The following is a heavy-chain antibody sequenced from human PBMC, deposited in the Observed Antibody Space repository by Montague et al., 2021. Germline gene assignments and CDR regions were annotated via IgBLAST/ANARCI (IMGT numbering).Heavy chain of an antibody. J-gene: IGHJ4*02. CDR2: IYYSGTT. CDR3: ARDQGGYFDY. V-gene: IGHV4-31*03. Sequence: TLSLTCTVSGGSINSGGYYWTWIRQHPGKGLERIGYIYYSGTTYYNPSLKSRVTISVDTSKNQFSLKLSSVTAADTAVYYCARDQGGYFDYWGQGTLVTVSS. CDR1: GGSINSGGYY. D-gene: IGHD3-16*01.